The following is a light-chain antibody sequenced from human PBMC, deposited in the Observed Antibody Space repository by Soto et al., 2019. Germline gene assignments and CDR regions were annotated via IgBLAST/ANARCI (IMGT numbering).Light chain of an antibody. V-gene: IGKV1-5*01. CDR2: DAS. CDR3: LQDRSHFWT. J-gene: IGKJ1*01. CDR1: QSISSW. Sequence: DIQMTQSPSTLSASVGDRVTIPCRASQSISSWLAWYQQKPGKAPKLLIYDASSLESGVPSRFSGSGFGTDFTLTISSLQPEDSATYYCLQDRSHFWTFGQGTKVDIK.